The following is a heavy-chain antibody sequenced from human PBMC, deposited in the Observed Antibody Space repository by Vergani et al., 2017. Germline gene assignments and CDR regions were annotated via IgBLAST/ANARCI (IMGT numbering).Heavy chain of an antibody. Sequence: QVQLQESGPGLVKPSETVSLTCTVSGYSITSANYWAWIRQSPGKGLEWIGTIHRSGSTYYNPSLKSLGTISVDTSKNQFSLKLRSVTAADTSIYFCASLLPDPDYWGQGTLVTVSS. V-gene: IGHV4-38-2*02. CDR2: IHRSGST. D-gene: IGHD2/OR15-2a*01. J-gene: IGHJ4*02. CDR3: ASLLPDPDY. CDR1: GYSITSANY.